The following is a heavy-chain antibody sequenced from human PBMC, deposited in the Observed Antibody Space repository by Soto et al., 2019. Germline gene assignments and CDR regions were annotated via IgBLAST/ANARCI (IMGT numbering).Heavy chain of an antibody. CDR2: ISTSTSYI. V-gene: IGHV3-21*01. J-gene: IGHJ3*02. D-gene: IGHD2-15*01. Sequence: EVQLVESGGGLVKPGGSLRLSCAASGFTFSIYGMNWVRQAPGKGLEWVSSISTSTSYIYYADSVKGRFTISRDNAKNSVYLQMNSLRAEDTAVYYCARLYCRGGSCYSGDAFDIWGQGTMVTVSS. CDR3: ARLYCRGGSCYSGDAFDI. CDR1: GFTFSIYG.